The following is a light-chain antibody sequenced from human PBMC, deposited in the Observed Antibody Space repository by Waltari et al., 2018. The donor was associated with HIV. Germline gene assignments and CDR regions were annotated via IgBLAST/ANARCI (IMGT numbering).Light chain of an antibody. V-gene: IGKV1-5*03. CDR3: QQYKSYPYT. J-gene: IGKJ2*01. CDR1: QSISGW. Sequence: DNQMTQSPSTLSASIGDRVTITCRASQSISGWLAWYQQKPGKAPKLVIDKASSLESGVPSRISGSGYGTEYTLTISSLQPDDYGTYYCQQYKSYPYTFGQGTRLEIK. CDR2: KAS.